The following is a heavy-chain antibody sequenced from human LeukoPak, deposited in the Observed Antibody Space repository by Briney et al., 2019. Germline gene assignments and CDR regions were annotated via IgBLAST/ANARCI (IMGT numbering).Heavy chain of an antibody. J-gene: IGHJ2*01. CDR3: AREAWIQLWHGAHWYFDL. CDR1: GYTFTGYY. D-gene: IGHD5-18*01. CDR2: INPNSGGT. Sequence: ASVKVSCKASGYTFTGYYMHWVRQAPGQGLEWMGRINPNSGGTNYAQKFQGRVTMTRDTSISTAYMELSRLRSDDTAVYYRAREAWIQLWHGAHWYFDLWGRGTLVTVSS. V-gene: IGHV1-2*06.